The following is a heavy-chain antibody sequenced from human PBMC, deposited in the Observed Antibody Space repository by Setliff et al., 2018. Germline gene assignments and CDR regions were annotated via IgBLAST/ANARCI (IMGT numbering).Heavy chain of an antibody. CDR3: ARGKTFFGAFVRAFDI. Sequence: PSETLSLTCSVSGGSIDSHYWSWIRQPPGKGLEWIGSIYYSGNTNYNPSLKGRVTISIDTSKNQFSLKLSSVTAADTDVYHCARGKTFFGAFVRAFDIWGQGRMVTVSS. J-gene: IGHJ3*02. CDR1: GGSIDSHY. CDR2: IYYSGNT. V-gene: IGHV4-59*11. D-gene: IGHD3-3*01.